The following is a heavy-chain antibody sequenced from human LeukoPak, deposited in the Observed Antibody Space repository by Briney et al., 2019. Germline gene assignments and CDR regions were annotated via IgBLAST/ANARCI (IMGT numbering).Heavy chain of an antibody. Sequence: GGSLRLSCAASGFTFSSYGMHWVRQAPGKGLEWVAVIWYDGSNKYYADSVKGRFTISRDNSKNTLYLQMNSLRAEDTAVYYCVRDRVVVTATVYYYYGMDVWGQGTTVTVSS. D-gene: IGHD2-21*02. CDR1: GFTFSSYG. V-gene: IGHV3-33*01. CDR3: VRDRVVVTATVYYYYGMDV. J-gene: IGHJ6*02. CDR2: IWYDGSNK.